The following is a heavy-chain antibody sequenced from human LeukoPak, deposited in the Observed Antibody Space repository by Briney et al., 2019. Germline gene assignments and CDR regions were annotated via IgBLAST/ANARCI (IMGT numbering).Heavy chain of an antibody. D-gene: IGHD3-22*01. V-gene: IGHV1-46*01. J-gene: IGHJ4*02. CDR1: GYTFTSYY. Sequence: GASVKVSCKASGYTFTSYYMHWVRQAPGQGLEWMGIINPSGGSTSYAQKFQGRVTMTTDTSTSTAYMELRSLRSDDTAVYYCARDSLRYYYDSSGLVDYWGQGTLVTVSS. CDR2: INPSGGST. CDR3: ARDSLRYYYDSSGLVDY.